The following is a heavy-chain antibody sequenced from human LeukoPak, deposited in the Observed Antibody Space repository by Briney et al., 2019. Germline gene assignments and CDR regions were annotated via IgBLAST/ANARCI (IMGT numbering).Heavy chain of an antibody. CDR2: ISYDGSNK. CDR3: VKDSGRSWYGGWFDP. Sequence: PGRSLRLSCAASGFTFSSYGMHWVRQAPGKGLKWVAVISYDGSNKYYADSVKGRFTISRDNSKNTLYLQMNSLRLDDTAVYYCVKDSGRSWYGGWFDPWGQGTLVTVSS. CDR1: GFTFSSYG. D-gene: IGHD6-13*01. V-gene: IGHV3-30*18. J-gene: IGHJ5*02.